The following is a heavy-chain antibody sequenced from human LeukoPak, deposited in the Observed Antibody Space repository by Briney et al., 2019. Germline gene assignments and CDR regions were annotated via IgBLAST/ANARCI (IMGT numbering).Heavy chain of an antibody. V-gene: IGHV1-18*01. CDR1: GYTFTSYG. CDR2: ISAYNGNT. J-gene: IGHJ5*02. CDR3: ARDYYDSSGYAENWFDP. D-gene: IGHD3-22*01. Sequence: ASVKVSCKASGYTFTSYGISWVRRAPGQGPEWMGWISAYNGNTNYAQKLQGRVTMTTDTSTSTAYMELRSLRSDDTAVYYCARDYYDSSGYAENWFDPWGQGALVTVSS.